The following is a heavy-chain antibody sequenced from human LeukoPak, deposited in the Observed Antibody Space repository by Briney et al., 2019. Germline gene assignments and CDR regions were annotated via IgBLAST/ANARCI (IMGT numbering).Heavy chain of an antibody. Sequence: GRSLRLSCAASGFTFSSYAMHWVRQAPGKGLEWVAVISYDGSNKYYADSVKGRFTISRDNAKNSLYLQMNSLRAEDTALYYCAKVTTVTKQFDYWGQGTLVTVSS. CDR1: GFTFSSYA. CDR3: AKVTTVTKQFDY. V-gene: IGHV3-30*04. CDR2: ISYDGSNK. D-gene: IGHD4-17*01. J-gene: IGHJ4*02.